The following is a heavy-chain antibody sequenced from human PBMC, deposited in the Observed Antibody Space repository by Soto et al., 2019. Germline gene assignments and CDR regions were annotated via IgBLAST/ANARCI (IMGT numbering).Heavy chain of an antibody. D-gene: IGHD3-10*01. V-gene: IGHV1-69*13. Sequence: ASVKVSCKASGGTFSSYANSWVRQAPGQGLEWLGGIIPSFGTANYAQKFQGRVTITADGSASRAYMEQGSQRSEDTAVYYCAKSVLWGKQDAFDIWGQGTMVTVSS. CDR1: GGTFSSYA. CDR2: IIPSFGTA. J-gene: IGHJ3*02. CDR3: AKSVLWGKQDAFDI.